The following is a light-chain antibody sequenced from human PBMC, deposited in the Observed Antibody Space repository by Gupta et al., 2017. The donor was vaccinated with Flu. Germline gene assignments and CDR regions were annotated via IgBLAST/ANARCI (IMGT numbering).Light chain of an antibody. J-gene: IGKJ3*01. CDR2: AAS. V-gene: IGKV1-39*01. CDR1: QGISSF. CDR3: QQSYSHA. Sequence: DIQMTQSPSSLSASVGDRVTITCRTSQGISSFLNWYHQKPGKAPKLLITAASHLQSGVPSRFSGTGSGIDFTLTISSLQPEDFGTYYCQQSYSHAFGHGTKVDLK.